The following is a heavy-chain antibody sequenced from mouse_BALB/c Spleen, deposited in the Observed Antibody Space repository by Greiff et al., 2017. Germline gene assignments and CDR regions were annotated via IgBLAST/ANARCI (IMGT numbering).Heavy chain of an antibody. V-gene: IGHV5-12-1*01. CDR3: ASATMSTKGFAY. CDR2: ISSGGGST. J-gene: IGHJ3*01. D-gene: IGHD2-4*01. Sequence: EVKLVESGGGLVKPGGSLKLSCAASGFAFSSYDMSWVRQTPEKRLEWVAYISSGGGSTYYPDTVKGRFTISRDNAKNTLYLQMSSLKSEDTAMYYCASATMSTKGFAYWGQGTLVTVSA. CDR1: GFAFSSYD.